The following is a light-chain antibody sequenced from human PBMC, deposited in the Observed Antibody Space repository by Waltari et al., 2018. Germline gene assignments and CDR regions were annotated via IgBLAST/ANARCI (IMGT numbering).Light chain of an antibody. V-gene: IGKV3-11*01. Sequence: EIVLTQFPAPLSLSPGERANLSCRAGQKVNSYLAWYHQKPGQTPRLLIYDASNRATGIPARFSGSGSGTDFTLTISSLEPEDVAVYYCQQRSNWPPITFGQGTRLEIK. CDR1: QKVNSY. J-gene: IGKJ5*01. CDR2: DAS. CDR3: QQRSNWPPIT.